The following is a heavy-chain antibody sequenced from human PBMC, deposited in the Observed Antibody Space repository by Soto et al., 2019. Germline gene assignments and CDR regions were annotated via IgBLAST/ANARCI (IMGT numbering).Heavy chain of an antibody. Sequence: EVQLLETGGGLVQPGWSLSLSCAASGFIFSSYALSCVRQAPGKGLEWVSAISGSGTTTYYADSVKGRFTFSRDNSKNMLYLQMNSLRVEDTAVYYCAKTPSGWYTPFDSWGQGTLVTVSS. CDR1: GFIFSSYA. D-gene: IGHD6-19*01. V-gene: IGHV3-23*01. CDR2: ISGSGTTT. J-gene: IGHJ4*02. CDR3: AKTPSGWYTPFDS.